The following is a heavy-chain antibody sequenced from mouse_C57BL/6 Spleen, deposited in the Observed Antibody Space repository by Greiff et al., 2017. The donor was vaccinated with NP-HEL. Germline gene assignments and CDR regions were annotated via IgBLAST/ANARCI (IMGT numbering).Heavy chain of an antibody. V-gene: IGHV1-55*01. Sequence: VQLQQPGAELVKPGASVKMSCKASGYTFTSYWITWVKQRPGQGLEWIGDIYPGSGSTNYNEKFKSKATLTVDTSSSTAYMQLSGLTSEDSAVYYCARGYLLTSNYFDYWGQGTTLTVSS. CDR2: IYPGSGST. CDR3: ARGYLLTSNYFDY. D-gene: IGHD5-1-1*01. J-gene: IGHJ2*01. CDR1: GYTFTSYW.